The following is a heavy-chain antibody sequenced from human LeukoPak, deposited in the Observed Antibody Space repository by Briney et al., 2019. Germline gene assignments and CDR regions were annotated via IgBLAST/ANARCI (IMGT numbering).Heavy chain of an antibody. CDR3: ASTNYRGGTTGYNWFDP. J-gene: IGHJ5*02. Sequence: PGRSLRLSCPASGFTVSSYATHWVSQAASRGRGWEAVISYDGSNKNYADSVKGRFTITRDNSKNTLYLQMNSLRAEDTAMYYCASTNYRGGTTGYNWFDPWGQGTLVTVSS. CDR2: ISYDGSNK. D-gene: IGHD1-26*01. CDR1: GFTVSSYA. V-gene: IGHV3-30-3*01.